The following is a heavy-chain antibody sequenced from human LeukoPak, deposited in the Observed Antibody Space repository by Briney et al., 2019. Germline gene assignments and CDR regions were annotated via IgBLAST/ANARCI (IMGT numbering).Heavy chain of an antibody. CDR3: ARNYRFEYSSLSGAFDI. V-gene: IGHV4-39*01. D-gene: IGHD6-6*01. Sequence: SEXXXLTXAVYGESFSGYYWGWIRQPPGKGLEXIGXIYYSGSTYYNPSLKSRVTISVDTSKNQFSLKLSSVTAADTAVYYCARNYRFEYSSLSGAFDIWGQGTMVTVSS. CDR2: IYYSGST. J-gene: IGHJ3*02. CDR1: GESFSGYY.